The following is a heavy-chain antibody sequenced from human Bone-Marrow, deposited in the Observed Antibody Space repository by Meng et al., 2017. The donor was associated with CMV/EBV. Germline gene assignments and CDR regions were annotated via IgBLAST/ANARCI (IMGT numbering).Heavy chain of an antibody. Sequence: SVKVSCKASGGTFSSYAISWVRQAPGQGLEWMGGIIPIFGTANYAQKFQGRVTITTDESTSTAYVELSSLRSEDTAVYYCARGGGPMVRGVINPFDYYYGMDVWGQGTTVTVSS. CDR2: IIPIFGTA. CDR1: GGTFSSYA. D-gene: IGHD3-10*01. V-gene: IGHV1-69*05. CDR3: ARGGGPMVRGVINPFDYYYGMDV. J-gene: IGHJ6*02.